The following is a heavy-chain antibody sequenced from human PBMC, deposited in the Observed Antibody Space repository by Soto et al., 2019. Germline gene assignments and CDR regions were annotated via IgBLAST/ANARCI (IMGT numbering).Heavy chain of an antibody. CDR1: GDSISGYY. V-gene: IGHV4-59*08. D-gene: IGHD4-4*01. Sequence: SETLSLTCSVSGDSISGYYWSWIRQPPGKGLEWIGYMYNTGSTVYNPSFKSRVTISVDTSTNQLSLKLNSVTAADTAVYYCARHPSNFWFDPWGQGTLVTVSS. J-gene: IGHJ5*02. CDR2: MYNTGST. CDR3: ARHPSNFWFDP.